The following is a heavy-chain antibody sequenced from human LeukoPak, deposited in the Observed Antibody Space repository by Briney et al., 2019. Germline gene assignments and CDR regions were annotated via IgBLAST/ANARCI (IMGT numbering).Heavy chain of an antibody. Sequence: GRFTISRDNAKNSVYLQMNSLRAEDTAVYYCARVWSYYYYYYYMDVWGKGTTVTISS. V-gene: IGHV3-11*06. CDR3: ARVWSYYYYYYYMDV. J-gene: IGHJ6*03. D-gene: IGHD3-16*01.